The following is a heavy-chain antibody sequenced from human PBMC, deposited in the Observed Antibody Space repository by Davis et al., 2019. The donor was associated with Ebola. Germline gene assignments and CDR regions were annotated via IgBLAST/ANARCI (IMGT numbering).Heavy chain of an antibody. CDR2: IYYSGST. CDR3: ARQGWSGYSLRHWLDP. J-gene: IGHJ5*02. V-gene: IGHV4-30-4*01. D-gene: IGHD3-3*01. Sequence: SETLSLTCTVSGGSISSGDNYWSWIRQPPGKGLEWIGYIYYSGSTYYNPSLKSRVTISVDTSKNQFSLKLRSVTAADTAVYYCARQGWSGYSLRHWLDPWGRGTLVTVSS. CDR1: GGSISSGDNY.